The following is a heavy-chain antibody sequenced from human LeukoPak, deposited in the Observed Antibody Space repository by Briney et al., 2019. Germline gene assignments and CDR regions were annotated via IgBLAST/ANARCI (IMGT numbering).Heavy chain of an antibody. CDR3: AREPPRAVVAAPGDAFDI. V-gene: IGHV3-30*04. CDR2: ISYDGSNK. Sequence: PGGSLRLSCAASGFTFSSYAMHWVRQAPGKGLEWVAVISYDGSNKYYADSVKGRFTISRDNSKNTLYLQMNSLRAEDTAVYYCAREPPRAVVAAPGDAFDIWGQGTMVTVSS. J-gene: IGHJ3*02. D-gene: IGHD2-15*01. CDR1: GFTFSSYA.